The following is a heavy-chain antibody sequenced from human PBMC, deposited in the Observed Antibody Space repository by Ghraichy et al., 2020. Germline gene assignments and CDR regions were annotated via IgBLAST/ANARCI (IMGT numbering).Heavy chain of an antibody. J-gene: IGHJ5*02. CDR3: AKGGCSSAGCYELSWFDP. CDR1: GFTFSSYG. D-gene: IGHD2-2*01. CDR2: IRYDGSNK. Sequence: GGSLRLSCAASGFTFSSYGMHWVRQAPGKGLEWVAFIRYDGSNKYYADSMKGRFTISRDNSKNSLFLQMNSLRSEDTAVYYCAKGGCSSAGCYELSWFDPWGQGTLVTVSS. V-gene: IGHV3-30*02.